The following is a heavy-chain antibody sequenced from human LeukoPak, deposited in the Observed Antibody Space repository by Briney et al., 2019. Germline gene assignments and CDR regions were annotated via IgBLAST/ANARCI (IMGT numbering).Heavy chain of an antibody. CDR1: GGSISSYY. J-gene: IGHJ6*03. D-gene: IGHD3-3*01. V-gene: IGHV4-59*01. Sequence: SETLSLTCTVSGGSISSYYWSWIRQPPGKGLEWIGYIYYSGSTNYNPSLKSRVTISVDTSKNQSSLKLSSVTAADTAVYYCARLTAYDFWSGYSHMDVWGKGTTVTVSS. CDR3: ARLTAYDFWSGYSHMDV. CDR2: IYYSGST.